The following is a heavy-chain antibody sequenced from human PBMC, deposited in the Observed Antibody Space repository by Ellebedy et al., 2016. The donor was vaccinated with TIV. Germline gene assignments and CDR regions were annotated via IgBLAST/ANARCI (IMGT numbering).Heavy chain of an antibody. CDR1: GVSITRYY. Sequence: SETLSLXXSVSGVSITRYYWSWIRQSPGRGLEWIGYIFHTGIIKYNPSLKNRVTISIDASKNHFSLNLTSTTAADTAVYYCASRRDWGQGTLVTVSS. J-gene: IGHJ4*02. CDR3: ASRRD. CDR2: IFHTGII. V-gene: IGHV4-59*01.